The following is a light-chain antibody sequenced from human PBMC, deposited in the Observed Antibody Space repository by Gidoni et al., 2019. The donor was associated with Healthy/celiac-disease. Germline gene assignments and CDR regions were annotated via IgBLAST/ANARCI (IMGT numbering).Light chain of an antibody. CDR3: QQSYSTLT. CDR2: AAS. V-gene: IGKV1-39*01. CDR1: QSISSY. Sequence: DIQMTQSPSSLSASVGDRVTITCRASQSISSYLNWYQQKPGNAPQLLIYAASSLQSGVPSRFSGSGSGTDFTLTISSLQPEDFATYYCQQSYSTLTFGGGTKVEIK. J-gene: IGKJ4*01.